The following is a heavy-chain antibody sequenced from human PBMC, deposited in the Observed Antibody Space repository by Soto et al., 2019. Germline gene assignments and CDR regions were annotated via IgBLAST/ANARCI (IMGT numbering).Heavy chain of an antibody. V-gene: IGHV3-30-3*01. CDR1: GFTFSSYA. CDR2: ISYDGSNK. CDR3: ARAMQERDDSSGYYFGTYYFDY. J-gene: IGHJ4*02. Sequence: PGGSLRLSCAASGFTFSSYAMHWVHQTPGKGLEWVAVISYDGSNKYYADSVRGRFTISRDNSKNTLYLQMNSLRAEDTAVYYCARAMQERDDSSGYYFGTYYFDYWGQGTLVTVSS. D-gene: IGHD3-22*01.